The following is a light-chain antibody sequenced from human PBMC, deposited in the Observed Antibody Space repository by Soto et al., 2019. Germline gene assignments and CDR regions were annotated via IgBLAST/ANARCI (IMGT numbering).Light chain of an antibody. CDR1: SSDVGGYIY. J-gene: IGLJ1*01. CDR2: DVT. V-gene: IGLV2-14*01. CDR3: SSYTTSSSYV. Sequence: ALTQPASVSGSPGQSITISCTGTSSDVGGYIYVSWYQQHPGKAPKLMIYDVTSRPSGVSYRFSGSKSGNTASLTISGLQAEDEADYYCSSYTTSSSYVFGTGTKVTAL.